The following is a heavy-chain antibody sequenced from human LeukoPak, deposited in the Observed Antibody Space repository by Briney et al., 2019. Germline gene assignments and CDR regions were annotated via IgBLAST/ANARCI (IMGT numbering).Heavy chain of an antibody. V-gene: IGHV4-59*11. CDR3: ARERLIAGATVFAY. Sequence: SSETLSPICPVSGDSISRHCCSWIRQPPGKGLEWIGCIYCSGSTSYNPSLKSRVTISVDTSNNQFSLKLTSMTAADTAVYFCARERLIAGATVFAYWRQGTLVTVSS. CDR1: GDSISRHC. J-gene: IGHJ4*02. D-gene: IGHD1-26*01. CDR2: IYCSGST.